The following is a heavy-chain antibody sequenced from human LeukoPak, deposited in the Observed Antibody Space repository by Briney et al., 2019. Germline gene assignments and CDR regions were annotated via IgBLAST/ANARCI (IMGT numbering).Heavy chain of an antibody. CDR2: IYYYGST. Sequence: SETLSLTGTVSGGSSSIANYYWGWIRQPPGKGLQWIGNIYYYGSTYYNPSLKSRVTISVDTSKNQFSLKLTSVTAADTAVYYCARGAYCSTTACKTTPYYFDYWGQGTLVPVSS. D-gene: IGHD2-2*01. J-gene: IGHJ4*02. V-gene: IGHV4-39*07. CDR3: ARGAYCSTTACKTTPYYFDY. CDR1: GGSSSIANYY.